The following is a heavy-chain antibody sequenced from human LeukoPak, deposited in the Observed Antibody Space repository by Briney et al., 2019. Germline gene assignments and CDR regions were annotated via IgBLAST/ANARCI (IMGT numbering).Heavy chain of an antibody. V-gene: IGHV3-74*01. D-gene: IGHD6-19*01. Sequence: GGSLRPSCAASGFTFSSYWMHWVRQAPGKGLVWVSRINSDGSSTNYADSVKGRFTISRDNAKNTLYLQMNSLRAEDTAVYYCAREGAVAGTDYWGQGTLVTVSS. CDR1: GFTFSSYW. CDR2: INSDGSST. J-gene: IGHJ4*02. CDR3: AREGAVAGTDY.